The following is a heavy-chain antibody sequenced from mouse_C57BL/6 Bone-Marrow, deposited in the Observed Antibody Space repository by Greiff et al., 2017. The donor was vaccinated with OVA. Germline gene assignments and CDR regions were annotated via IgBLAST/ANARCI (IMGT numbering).Heavy chain of an antibody. CDR3: AKPELLWLRTAYYFDY. CDR2: IWGDGST. CDR1: GFSLTSYG. J-gene: IGHJ2*01. D-gene: IGHD2-2*01. V-gene: IGHV2-3*01. Sequence: QVQLQQSGPGLVAPSQSLSITCTVSGFSLTSYGVSWVRQPPGKGLEWLGVIWGDGSTNYHSALISRLSISKDNSKSQVFLKLNSLQTEDTATYYCAKPELLWLRTAYYFDYWGQGTTLTVSA.